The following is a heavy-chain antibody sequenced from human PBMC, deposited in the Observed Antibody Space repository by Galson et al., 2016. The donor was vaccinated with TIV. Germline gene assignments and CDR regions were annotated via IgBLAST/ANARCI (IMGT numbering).Heavy chain of an antibody. V-gene: IGHV1-69*13. D-gene: IGHD5-18*01. CDR1: GGTFRMFV. Sequence: SVKVSCKASGGTFRMFVFSWLRQAPGQGLEWMGVINPLFGTTNYAQTFQGRLTITADESTSSVYMEMTSLRSDDTAVYFCATDRNTALDTYPSYYGMDVWGQGTTVTVPS. J-gene: IGHJ6*02. CDR2: INPLFGTT. CDR3: ATDRNTALDTYPSYYGMDV.